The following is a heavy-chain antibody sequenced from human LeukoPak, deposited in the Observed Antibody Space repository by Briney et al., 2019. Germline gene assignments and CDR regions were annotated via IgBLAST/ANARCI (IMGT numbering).Heavy chain of an antibody. V-gene: IGHV3-33*01. CDR1: GFTFSSYG. J-gene: IGHJ4*02. D-gene: IGHD1-26*01. CDR2: IWYDGSDK. Sequence: GGSLRLSCAASGFTFSSYGMHWVRQAPGKGLEWVVSIWYDGSDKYYADSVKGRFTISRDNAKNSLYLQMNSLRAEDTAVYYCARGHLHIVGAPDYWGQGTLVTVSS. CDR3: ARGHLHIVGAPDY.